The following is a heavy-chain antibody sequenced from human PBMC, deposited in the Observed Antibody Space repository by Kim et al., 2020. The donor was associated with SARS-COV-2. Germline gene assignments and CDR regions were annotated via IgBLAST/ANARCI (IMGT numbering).Heavy chain of an antibody. J-gene: IGHJ6*02. CDR2: DK. Sequence: DKRYSPSLKSRLTITKDTSKNQVVLTMTNMDPVDTATYYCAHRHSYYDMDVWGQGTTVTVSS. CDR3: AHRHSYYDMDV. V-gene: IGHV2-5*01. D-gene: IGHD4-4*01.